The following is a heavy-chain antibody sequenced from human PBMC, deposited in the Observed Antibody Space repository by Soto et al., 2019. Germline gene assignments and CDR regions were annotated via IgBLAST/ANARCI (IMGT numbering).Heavy chain of an antibody. V-gene: IGHV3-23*01. CDR3: AKGRVSTVYGVDILFDY. CDR1: GFSFSDYA. J-gene: IGHJ4*01. CDR2: ISGSGDNT. Sequence: GGSLGLSCKASGFSFSDYAMTWVRQAPGKGLEWVSVISGSGDNTFYAASVKGRFAISRDNSKNVLYLQMNSLSADDAAVYFCAKGRVSTVYGVDILFDYRGLGPLVTLSS. D-gene: IGHD3-3*01.